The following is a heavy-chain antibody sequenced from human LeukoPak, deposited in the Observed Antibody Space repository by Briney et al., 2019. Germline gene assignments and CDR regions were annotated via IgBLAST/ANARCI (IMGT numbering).Heavy chain of an antibody. D-gene: IGHD3-9*01. V-gene: IGHV1-18*01. Sequence: ASVKVSCKASGGTFSSYAISWVRQAPGQGLEWMGWISAYNGNTNYAQKLQGRVTMTTDTSTSTAYMEPRSLRSDDTAVYYCARGAYFDPRYMDVWGKGTTVTVSS. CDR3: ARGAYFDPRYMDV. J-gene: IGHJ6*03. CDR1: GGTFSSYA. CDR2: ISAYNGNT.